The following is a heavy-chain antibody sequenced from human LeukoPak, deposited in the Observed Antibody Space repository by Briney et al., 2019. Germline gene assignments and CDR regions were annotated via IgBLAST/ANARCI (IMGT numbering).Heavy chain of an antibody. J-gene: IGHJ4*02. CDR1: GFTFSTYA. CDR2: ISDSGSRT. V-gene: IGHV3-23*01. D-gene: IGHD3-10*01. Sequence: GGSLRLSCAASGFTFSTYAMSGVRQAPGKGLEWVSSISDSGSRTYYTDSVKGRFTISRDNSKNTLYLQMNSLRAEDTAVYHCAKDQYSGSGSFSFGGFDYWGQGTLVTVSS. CDR3: AKDQYSGSGSFSFGGFDY.